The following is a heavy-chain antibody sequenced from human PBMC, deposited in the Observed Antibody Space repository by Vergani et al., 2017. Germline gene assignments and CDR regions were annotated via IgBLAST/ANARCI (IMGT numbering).Heavy chain of an antibody. CDR3: ARDGRTGFYYYYYMDV. CDR1: GFTFSSYA. Sequence: VQLVESGGGVVQPGRSLRLSCAASGFTFSSYAMHWVRQAPGKGLEWVSSISSSSSYIYYADSVKGRFTISRDNAKNSLYLQMNSLRAEDTAVYYCARDGRTGFYYYYYMDVWGKGTTVTVSS. V-gene: IGHV3-21*01. D-gene: IGHD7-27*01. J-gene: IGHJ6*03. CDR2: ISSSSSYI.